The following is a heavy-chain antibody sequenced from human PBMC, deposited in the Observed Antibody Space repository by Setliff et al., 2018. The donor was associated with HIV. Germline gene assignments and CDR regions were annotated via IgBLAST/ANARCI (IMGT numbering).Heavy chain of an antibody. J-gene: IGHJ4*02. D-gene: IGHD3-10*01. Sequence: GGSLSLSCTASGFTFDDYAVAWVRKAPGKGLDYVSAISGSCTTTYYADSVRGRFTISRDNSTNTVYLQMHSLRAEDTALYYCAKVMTLWFGASDSWGQGTRVTVSS. V-gene: IGHV3-23*01. CDR1: GFTFDDYA. CDR3: AKVMTLWFGASDS. CDR2: ISGSCTTT.